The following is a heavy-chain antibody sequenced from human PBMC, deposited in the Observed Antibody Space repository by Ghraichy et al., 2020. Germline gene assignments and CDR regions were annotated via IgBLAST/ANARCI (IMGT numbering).Heavy chain of an antibody. J-gene: IGHJ6*02. D-gene: IGHD6-19*01. V-gene: IGHV1-69*04. CDR1: GGTFSSYT. CDR2: IIPILGIA. CDR3: ARDIEGSGWFVNYYYYGMDV. Sequence: SVKVSCKASGGTFSSYTISWVRQAPGQGLEWMGRIIPILGIANYAQKFQGRVTITADKSTSTAYMELSSLRSEDTAVYYCARDIEGSGWFVNYYYYGMDVWGQGTTVTVSS.